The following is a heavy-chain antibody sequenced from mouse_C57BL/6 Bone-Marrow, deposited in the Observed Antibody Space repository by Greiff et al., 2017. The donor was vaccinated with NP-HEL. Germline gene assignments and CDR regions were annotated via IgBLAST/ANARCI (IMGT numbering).Heavy chain of an antibody. CDR1: GFNIKDDY. Sequence: VQLQQSGAELVRPGASVKLSCTVSGFNIKDDYMHWVKQRPEQGLEWIGWIDPENGDTEYASKFQGKAPITADTSSNTAYLQLSSLTSEDTAVYYWTTGGSSPYAMDYWGQGTSVTVSS. CDR2: IDPENGDT. CDR3: TTGGSSPYAMDY. D-gene: IGHD1-1*01. V-gene: IGHV14-4*01. J-gene: IGHJ4*01.